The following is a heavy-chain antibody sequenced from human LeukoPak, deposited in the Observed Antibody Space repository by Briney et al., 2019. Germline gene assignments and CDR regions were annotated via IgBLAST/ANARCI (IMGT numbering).Heavy chain of an antibody. Sequence: GGSLRLSCAASGFTFSSSAMNWVRQAPGKGLEWVSTISGSGDRTYYADSVKGRFTISRDNSKNTLFLQLTNLRAEDTALYFCAKLQRPTYYFENWGQGALVTVSS. CDR1: GFTFSSSA. CDR3: AKLQRPTYYFEN. CDR2: ISGSGDRT. J-gene: IGHJ4*02. D-gene: IGHD6-25*01. V-gene: IGHV3-23*01.